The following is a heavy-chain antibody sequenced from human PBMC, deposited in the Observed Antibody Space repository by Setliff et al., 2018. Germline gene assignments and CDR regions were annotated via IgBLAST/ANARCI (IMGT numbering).Heavy chain of an antibody. J-gene: IGHJ1*01. CDR1: GASITSEAYY. Sequence: SETLSLTCIVSGASITSEAYYWSWIRQYPGKGLEWIGYIYYSGSTYYNPSLKSRVSISVDTSKNQLSLTLSSVTAADTAVYYCVREGYSEYFQDWGRGTLVTVSS. D-gene: IGHD1-1*01. CDR2: IYYSGST. V-gene: IGHV4-30-4*02. CDR3: VREGYSEYFQD.